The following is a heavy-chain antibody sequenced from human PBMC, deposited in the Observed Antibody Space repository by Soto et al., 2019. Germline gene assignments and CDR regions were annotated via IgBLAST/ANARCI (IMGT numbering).Heavy chain of an antibody. D-gene: IGHD3-22*01. J-gene: IGHJ4*02. CDR1: GGSISSYY. CDR2: IYYSGST. Sequence: TSETLSLTCTVSGGSISSYYWSWIRQPPGKGLEWIGYIYYSGSTNYNPSLKSRVTISVDTSKNQFSLKLSSVTAADTAVYYCVGSGYSPFDYWGQGTLVTVSS. CDR3: VGSGYSPFDY. V-gene: IGHV4-59*08.